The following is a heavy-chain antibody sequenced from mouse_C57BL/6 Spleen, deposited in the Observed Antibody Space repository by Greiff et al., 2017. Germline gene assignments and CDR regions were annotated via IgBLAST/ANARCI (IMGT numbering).Heavy chain of an antibody. D-gene: IGHD1-1*01. J-gene: IGHJ3*01. CDR2: IYPRSGNT. CDR3: ARMDYGSAFAY. V-gene: IGHV1-81*01. Sequence: QVQLQQSGAELARPGASVKLSCKASGYTFTSYGISWVKQRTGQGLEWIGEIYPRSGNTYYNEKFKGKATLTAFKSSSTAYMELRSLTSEDSAVYFCARMDYGSAFAYWGQGTLVTVSA. CDR1: GYTFTSYG.